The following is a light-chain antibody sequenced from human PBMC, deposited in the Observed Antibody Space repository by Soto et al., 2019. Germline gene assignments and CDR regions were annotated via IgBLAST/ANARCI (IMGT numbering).Light chain of an antibody. CDR2: GSS. CDR1: QSVTNNY. CDR3: HQYGSSPLYT. V-gene: IGKV3-20*01. Sequence: EVVLTQSPGTLSLSPGERATLSCRASQSVTNNYLAWYQQRPGQAPRLLIFGSSDRATGIPDRFSGSGSGTDFTLTISRLEPEDFAVYYCHQYGSSPLYTFGQGTKLEIK. J-gene: IGKJ2*01.